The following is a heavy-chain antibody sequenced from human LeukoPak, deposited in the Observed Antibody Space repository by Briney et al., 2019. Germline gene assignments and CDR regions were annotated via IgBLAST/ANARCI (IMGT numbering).Heavy chain of an antibody. V-gene: IGHV3-23*01. D-gene: IGHD2-21*01. J-gene: IGHJ4*02. Sequence: GGSLRLSCAASGFPFSSYAMSWFRQTPGKGLEWVSSIIASGGTTYYADSVKGRFTISRDSSKNTLYLQMNRLRAEDAAVYYCAKAPVTTCSGAYCYPFDYWGQGTLVTVSS. CDR3: AKAPVTTCSGAYCYPFDY. CDR2: IIASGGTT. CDR1: GFPFSSYA.